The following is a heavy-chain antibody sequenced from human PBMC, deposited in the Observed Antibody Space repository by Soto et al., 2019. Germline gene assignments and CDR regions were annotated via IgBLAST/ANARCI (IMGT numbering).Heavy chain of an antibody. Sequence: SETLSLTCTVSGGSISSYYWSWIRQPPGKGLEWIGYIYYSGSTNYNPSLKSRVTISVDTSKNQFSLKLSSVTAADTAVYYCAGTYYDFWSGYYNPNYYYGMDVWGQGTTVT. J-gene: IGHJ6*02. D-gene: IGHD3-3*01. CDR3: AGTYYDFWSGYYNPNYYYGMDV. CDR2: IYYSGST. CDR1: GGSISSYY. V-gene: IGHV4-59*01.